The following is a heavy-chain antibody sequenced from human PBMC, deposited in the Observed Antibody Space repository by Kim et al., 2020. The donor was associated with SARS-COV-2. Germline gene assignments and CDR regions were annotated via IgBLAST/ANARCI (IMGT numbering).Heavy chain of an antibody. V-gene: IGHV3-48*03. J-gene: IGHJ4*02. D-gene: IGHD3-22*01. CDR2: ISSSGSTI. CDR3: ARDIFTSFGSISSYYYDSSGEDY. CDR1: GFTFSSYE. Sequence: GGSLRLSCAASGFTFSSYEMNWVRQAPGKGLEWVSYISSSGSTIYYADSVKGRFTISRDNAKNSLYLQMNSLRAEDTAVYYCARDIFTSFGSISSYYYDSSGEDYWGQGTLVTVSS.